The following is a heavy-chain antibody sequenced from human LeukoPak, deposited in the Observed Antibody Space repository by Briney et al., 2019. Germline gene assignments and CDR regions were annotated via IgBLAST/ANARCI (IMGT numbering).Heavy chain of an antibody. CDR1: GGSVSSGSYY. Sequence: SETLSLTCTVSGGSVSSGSYYWSWIRQPPGKGLEWIGYIYYSGSTNYNPSLKSRDTISVDTSKNQFSLKLSSVTAADTAVYYCARDIRWFGELFFDYWGQGTLVTVSS. D-gene: IGHD3-10*01. J-gene: IGHJ4*02. V-gene: IGHV4-61*01. CDR2: IYYSGST. CDR3: ARDIRWFGELFFDY.